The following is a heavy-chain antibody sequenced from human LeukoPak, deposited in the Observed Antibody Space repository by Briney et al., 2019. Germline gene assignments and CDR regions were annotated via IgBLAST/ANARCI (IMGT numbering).Heavy chain of an antibody. CDR1: GYTFTGYY. Sequence: ASVKVSCKASGYTFTGYYMHWVRQAPGQGLEWMGWINPNSGGTNYAQKFQGRVTMTRDTSISTAYMELSRLRSDDTAVYYCARKVVVPVVRYFDYWGQGTLVTVSS. D-gene: IGHD2-2*01. J-gene: IGHJ4*02. CDR2: INPNSGGT. CDR3: ARKVVVPVVRYFDY. V-gene: IGHV1-2*02.